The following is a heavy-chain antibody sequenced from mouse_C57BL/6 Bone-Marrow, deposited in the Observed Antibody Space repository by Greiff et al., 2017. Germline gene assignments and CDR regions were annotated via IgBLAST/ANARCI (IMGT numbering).Heavy chain of an antibody. CDR3: ARDAGDYGYYAMDY. V-gene: IGHV5-16*01. CDR2: INSDGSST. D-gene: IGHD2-4*01. CDR1: GFTFSDYY. Sequence: EVKVVESEGGLVQPGSSMKLSCTASGFTFSDYYMAWVRQVPEKGLEWVANINSDGSSTYYLDSLKSRFIISRDNAKNILYLQMSSLKSEDTATYYCARDAGDYGYYAMDYWGQGTADTVSS. J-gene: IGHJ4*01.